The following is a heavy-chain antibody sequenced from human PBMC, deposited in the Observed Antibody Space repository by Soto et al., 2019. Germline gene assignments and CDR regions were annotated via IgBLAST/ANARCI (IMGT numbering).Heavy chain of an antibody. J-gene: IGHJ6*02. CDR1: VDSFSRYY. CDR3: ARXXYXDYGYGMXV. CDR2: VYYSGNT. Sequence: SETLSLTCTVSVDSFSRYYWSWIRQPPGKGLEWIGYVYYSGNTDYNPSLKSRVTISIDTSNNQFSLTLTSVTAADTAVYYCARXXYXDYGYGMXVWGXGXXVT. V-gene: IGHV4-59*01.